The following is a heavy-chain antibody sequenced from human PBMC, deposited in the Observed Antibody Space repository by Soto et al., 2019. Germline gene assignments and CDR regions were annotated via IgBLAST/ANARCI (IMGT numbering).Heavy chain of an antibody. J-gene: IGHJ5*02. CDR2: ISSSSSYI. D-gene: IGHD6-19*01. CDR1: GFTLSCNY. CDR3: ARDTEDQVAGTFGFDP. V-gene: IGHV3-21*01. Sequence: PGGSLRLSCAASGFTLSCNYMSWGRQAPGKGLEWVSSISSSSSYIYYADSVKGRFTISRDNAKNSLYLQMNSLRAEDTAVYYCARDTEDQVAGTFGFDPWGRGTLVTVSS.